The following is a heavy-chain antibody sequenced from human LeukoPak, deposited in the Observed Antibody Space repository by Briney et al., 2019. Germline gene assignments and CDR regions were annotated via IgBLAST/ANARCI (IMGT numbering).Heavy chain of an antibody. CDR2: IKQDGSEK. J-gene: IGHJ4*02. D-gene: IGHD7-27*01. CDR3: ARDYSWGDY. V-gene: IGHV3-7*05. CDR1: GFTFSTHW. Sequence: GGSLRLSCTASGFTFSTHWMIWVPEAPGKGLEGVANIKQDGSEKYYVDSVKGRFIISRDNATNSLYLQMNSLRVEDTAVYYCARDYSWGDYWGQGTLVTVSS.